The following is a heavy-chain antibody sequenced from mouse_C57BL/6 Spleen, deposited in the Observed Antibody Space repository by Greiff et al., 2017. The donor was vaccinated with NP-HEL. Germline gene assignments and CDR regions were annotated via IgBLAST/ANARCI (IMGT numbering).Heavy chain of an antibody. J-gene: IGHJ4*01. CDR1: GYTFTSYG. D-gene: IGHD2-4*01. V-gene: IGHV1-81*01. CDR2: IFPRSGNT. Sequence: QVQLQQSGAELARPGASVKLSCKASGYTFTSYGISWVKQRTGQGLEWIGEIFPRSGNTYYNEKFKGKATLTADKSSSTAYMELRSLTSEDSAVYFCARRKDYPMDYWGQGTSVTVSS. CDR3: ARRKDYPMDY.